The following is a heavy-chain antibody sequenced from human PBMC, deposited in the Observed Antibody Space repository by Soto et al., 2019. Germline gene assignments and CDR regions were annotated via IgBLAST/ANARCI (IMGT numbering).Heavy chain of an antibody. V-gene: IGHV1-2*04. J-gene: IGHJ5*02. CDR1: GYTFTGYY. Sequence: ASVKVSCKASGYTFTGYYMHWVRQAPGQGLEWMGWINPNSGGTNYAQKFQGWVTMTRDTSISTAYMELSRLRSDDTAVYYCARDNCSSTSCYDWFDPGGQGTLVTVSS. D-gene: IGHD2-2*01. CDR2: INPNSGGT. CDR3: ARDNCSSTSCYDWFDP.